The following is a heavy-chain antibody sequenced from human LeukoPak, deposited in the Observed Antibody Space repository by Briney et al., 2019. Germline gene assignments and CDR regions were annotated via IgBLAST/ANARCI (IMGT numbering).Heavy chain of an antibody. J-gene: IGHJ4*02. CDR2: MSPDGNKK. V-gene: IGHV3-30-3*01. CDR3: ARVRAGYYCDN. CDR1: GFTFSDYN. Sequence: PGGSLRLSCAASGFTFSDYNMHWVRQAPGKGLDWVALMSPDGNKKYYADSVKGRFTISRDNAKNSLYLQMNSLRDEDTAVYYCARVRAGYYCDNWGQGTLVTVSS.